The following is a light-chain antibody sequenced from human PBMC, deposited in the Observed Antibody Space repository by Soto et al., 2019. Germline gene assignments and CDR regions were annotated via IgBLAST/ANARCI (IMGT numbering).Light chain of an antibody. CDR3: QQSYSAPYT. CDR1: QSIYSS. J-gene: IGKJ2*01. Sequence: DIQMTQSPSSLSASVGDRVTITCRASQSIYSSLNWYHQKPGKAPKLLIYAASNLQSGVQSRFSGSGSGTDFTLSISSLQPEDFATYYCQQSYSAPYTFGQGTKLEI. CDR2: AAS. V-gene: IGKV1-39*01.